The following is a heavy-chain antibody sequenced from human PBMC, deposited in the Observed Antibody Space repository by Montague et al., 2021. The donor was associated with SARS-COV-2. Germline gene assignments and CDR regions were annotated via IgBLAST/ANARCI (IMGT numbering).Heavy chain of an antibody. CDR3: ARHRRYDVVTYYPDF. V-gene: IGHV4-39*01. D-gene: IGHD3-9*01. J-gene: IGHJ4*02. Sequence: SETLSLTCSVSGGSFDSDNFFWGWIRQPPGKRLEWIGVISNGGRTFDNPPLKSRVTISVHTSRNQLSLNVKSVTAADTAVYYCARHRRYDVVTYYPDFWGQGIQVTVSS. CDR1: GGSFDSDNFF. CDR2: ISNGGRT.